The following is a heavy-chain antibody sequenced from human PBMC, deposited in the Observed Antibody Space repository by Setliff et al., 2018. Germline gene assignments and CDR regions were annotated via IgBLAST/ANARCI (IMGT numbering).Heavy chain of an antibody. D-gene: IGHD3-22*01. CDR1: GGSIRSSTYY. V-gene: IGHV4-39*01. CDR3: ARARWTGGYYSGDNYYMDV. Sequence: PSETLSLTCTVSGGSIRSSTYYWGWIRQPPGKGLQWIGNIYYTGSTCSDPSLKSRVTVSVDTSKNQFSLEMTSITAADAAVYHCARARWTGGYYSGDNYYMDVWGKGTTVTVSS. CDR2: IYYTGST. J-gene: IGHJ6*03.